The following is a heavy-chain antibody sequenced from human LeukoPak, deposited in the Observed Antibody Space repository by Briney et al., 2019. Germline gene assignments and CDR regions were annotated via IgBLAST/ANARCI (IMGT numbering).Heavy chain of an antibody. CDR1: GYTFTGYY. V-gene: IGHV1-2*02. D-gene: IGHD3-16*01. CDR3: ASAFGRGAKRYFDY. Sequence: GASVKVSCKASGYTFTGYYMHWVRQAPGQGLEWMGWINPNSGGTNYAQKFQGRVTMTRDTSISTAYMELSRLRSDDTAVYYCASAFGRGAKRYFDYWGQGTLVTVSS. CDR2: INPNSGGT. J-gene: IGHJ4*02.